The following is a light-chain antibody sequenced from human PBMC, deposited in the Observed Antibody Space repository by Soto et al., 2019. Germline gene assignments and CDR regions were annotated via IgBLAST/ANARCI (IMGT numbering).Light chain of an antibody. CDR2: KAS. J-gene: IGKJ1*01. CDR3: QQYHTYWT. V-gene: IGKV1-5*03. Sequence: DIQMTQSPSTLSASVGDRVTITCRASQNIRSWLAWYQQKPGKAPRLLMYKASSLESGVPSRFTGSGSGTEFTLTISSLQPDDFATYYCQQYHTYWTFGQGTKVEIK. CDR1: QNIRSW.